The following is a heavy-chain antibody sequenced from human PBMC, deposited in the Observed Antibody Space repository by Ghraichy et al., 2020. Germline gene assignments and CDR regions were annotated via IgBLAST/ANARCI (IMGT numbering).Heavy chain of an antibody. Sequence: GGSLRLSCAASGFTFSSYAMSWVRQAPGKGLEWVSAISGSGGSTYYADSVKGRFTISRDNSKNTLYLQMNSLRAEDTAVYYCAKDLRRVKASAGSFPLDYWGQGTLVTVSS. CDR1: GFTFSSYA. J-gene: IGHJ4*02. V-gene: IGHV3-23*01. CDR2: ISGSGGST. D-gene: IGHD3-10*01. CDR3: AKDLRRVKASAGSFPLDY.